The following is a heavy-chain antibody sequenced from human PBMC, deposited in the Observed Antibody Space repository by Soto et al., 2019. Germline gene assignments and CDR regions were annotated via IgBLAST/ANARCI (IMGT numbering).Heavy chain of an antibody. V-gene: IGHV3-7*01. Sequence: EVQLVESGGGLVQPGGSLRLSCAASGFTFSSYWMSWVRQAPGKGLEWVANIKQDGSEKYYVDSVKGRFTISRDNAKNSLYLQMNSLRAEDTAVYYCARDRYGDYGCFDYWGQGTLVTVSS. D-gene: IGHD4-17*01. J-gene: IGHJ4*02. CDR3: ARDRYGDYGCFDY. CDR2: IKQDGSEK. CDR1: GFTFSSYW.